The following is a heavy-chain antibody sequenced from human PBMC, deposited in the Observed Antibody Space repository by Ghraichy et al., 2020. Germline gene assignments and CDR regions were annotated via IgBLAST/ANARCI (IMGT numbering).Heavy chain of an antibody. J-gene: IGHJ1*01. CDR1: GGSISSYY. Sequence: SETLSLTCTVSGGSISSYYWSWIRQPPGKGLEWIGYIYYSGSTNYNPSLKSRVTISVDTSKNQFSLKLSSVTAADTAVYYCARHRGGAEYFQHWGQGTLVTVSS. CDR3: ARHRGGAEYFQH. D-gene: IGHD3-16*01. V-gene: IGHV4-59*08. CDR2: IYYSGST.